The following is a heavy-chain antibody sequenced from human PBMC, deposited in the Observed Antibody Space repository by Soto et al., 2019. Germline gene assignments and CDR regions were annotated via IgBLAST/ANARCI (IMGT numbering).Heavy chain of an antibody. Sequence: AETLSLTCTVSGGSINTYYWSWIRQPPGKGLEWVGYVGYSGNSASSPSLKSRVTISIDTSKKQVSLKLNSVTAADTAVYYCARDGRGYCSGGSCPLNYYYYYGMDVWGQGTTVTVSS. CDR1: GGSINTYY. CDR3: ARDGRGYCSGGSCPLNYYYYYGMDV. CDR2: VGYSGNS. D-gene: IGHD2-15*01. J-gene: IGHJ6*02. V-gene: IGHV4-59*01.